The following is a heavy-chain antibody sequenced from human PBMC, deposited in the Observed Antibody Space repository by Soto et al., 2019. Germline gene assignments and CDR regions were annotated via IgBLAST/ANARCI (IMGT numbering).Heavy chain of an antibody. V-gene: IGHV3-23*01. CDR1: GFTFSTYA. CDR3: AKDRWETSSLDY. CDR2: INDGGGST. Sequence: HPGVSLRLSCAASGFTFSTYAMSWVRQAPGKGLEWVSAINDGGGSTYYADSVKDRFTISRDNSKNTLYLQMNGLRAEDTAVYFCAKDRWETSSLDYWGQGT. D-gene: IGHD1-26*01. J-gene: IGHJ4*02.